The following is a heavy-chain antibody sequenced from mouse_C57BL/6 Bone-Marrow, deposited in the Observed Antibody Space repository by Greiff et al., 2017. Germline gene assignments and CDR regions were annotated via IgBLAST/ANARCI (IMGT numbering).Heavy chain of an antibody. CDR2: ISPGSGST. Sequence: QVQLQQPGAELVKPGASVTMSCKASGYTFTSYWITWVKQRPGQGLEWIGDISPGSGSTNYTEKFKSKATLTVDTSSSTAYMQLSSLTSEDSAVYYCARPYYSNYWYFDVWGTGTTVTVSS. CDR3: ARPYYSNYWYFDV. V-gene: IGHV1-55*01. CDR1: GYTFTSYW. J-gene: IGHJ1*03. D-gene: IGHD2-5*01.